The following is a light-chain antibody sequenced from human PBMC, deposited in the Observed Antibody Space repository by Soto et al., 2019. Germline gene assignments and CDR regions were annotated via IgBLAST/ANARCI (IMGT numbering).Light chain of an antibody. CDR1: SSNIGPTFD. CDR2: GNK. J-gene: IGLJ3*02. CDR3: QSYDSSLSGWV. Sequence: QSALTQPPSVSGAPGQRVTISCTGGSSNIGPTFDVHWYQQLPGTAPKLLIYGNKNRPSGVPDRFSGSKSGTSASLAITGLQAEDEADYYCQSYDSSLSGWVFGGGTKLTVL. V-gene: IGLV1-40*01.